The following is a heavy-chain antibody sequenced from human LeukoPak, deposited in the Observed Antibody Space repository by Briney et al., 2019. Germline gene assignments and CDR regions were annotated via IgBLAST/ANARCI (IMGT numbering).Heavy chain of an antibody. V-gene: IGHV3-30-3*01. CDR1: GFTFSSYA. CDR2: ISYDGSNK. J-gene: IGHJ4*02. D-gene: IGHD3-3*01. Sequence: GRSLRLSCAASGFTFSSYAMHWVRQAPGKGLEWVAVISYDGSNKYYADSAKGRFTISRDNSKNTLYLQMNSLRAEDTAVYYCARGDITPGFLEWLLSPFDYWGQGTLVTVSS. CDR3: ARGDITPGFLEWLLSPFDY.